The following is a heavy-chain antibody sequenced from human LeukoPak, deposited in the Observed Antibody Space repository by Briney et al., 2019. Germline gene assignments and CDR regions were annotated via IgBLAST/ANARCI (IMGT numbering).Heavy chain of an antibody. V-gene: IGHV3-74*01. CDR1: GFTFSSYW. CDR3: ARVGYYYGSGSLIDY. Sequence: GGSLRLSCAASGFTFSSYWMHWVRQAPGKGLVWVSRINSDGSSTSYADSVKGRFTISRDNAKNTLYLQMNSLRAEDTAVYYCARVGYYYGSGSLIDYWGQGTLVTVSS. CDR2: INSDGSST. D-gene: IGHD3-10*01. J-gene: IGHJ4*02.